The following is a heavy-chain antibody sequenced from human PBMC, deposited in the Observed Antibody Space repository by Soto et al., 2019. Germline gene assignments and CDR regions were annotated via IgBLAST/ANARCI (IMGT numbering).Heavy chain of an antibody. CDR3: AKDDMGIAWN. J-gene: IGHJ4*02. CDR2: ISYDGSNK. Sequence: QVQLVESGGGVVQPGRSLRLSCAASGFTFSSYGMHWVRQAPGKGLEWVAVISYDGSNKYYADSVKGRFTISRDNSKNTLYLQMNSLRAEDTAVYYCAKDDMGIAWNWGQGTLVTVSS. V-gene: IGHV3-30*18. CDR1: GFTFSSYG. D-gene: IGHD6-13*01.